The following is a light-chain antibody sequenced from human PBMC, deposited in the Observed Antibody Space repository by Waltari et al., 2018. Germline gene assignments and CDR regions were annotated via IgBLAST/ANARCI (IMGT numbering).Light chain of an antibody. CDR1: NWGNKY. CDR2: EDI. Sequence: SYELTQPPSVSVSPGQTASITCSGDNWGNKYSCWYQQKPGLSPVVAIYEDIKRPPGIPARFSRPNPVNTPTVTISGTQIRDEADYYFQAWDSSHVVFGGGTKLTVL. CDR3: QAWDSSHVV. V-gene: IGLV3-1*01. J-gene: IGLJ2*01.